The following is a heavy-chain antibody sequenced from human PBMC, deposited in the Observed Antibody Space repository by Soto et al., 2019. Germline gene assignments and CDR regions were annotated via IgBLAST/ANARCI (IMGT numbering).Heavy chain of an antibody. V-gene: IGHV3-23*01. CDR1: GFTFSTYA. J-gene: IGHJ6*02. D-gene: IGHD3-10*01. CDR2: ISGSGDST. CDR3: ARPIRAGSLYYYCMDV. Sequence: PGGSLRLSCAASGFTFSTYAMTWVRQAPGKGLEWLSTISGSGDSTFYADSVKGRFTFSRDNSKNTLYLQMSSLRAEDTAVYYCARPIRAGSLYYYCMDVWGQGATVTVS.